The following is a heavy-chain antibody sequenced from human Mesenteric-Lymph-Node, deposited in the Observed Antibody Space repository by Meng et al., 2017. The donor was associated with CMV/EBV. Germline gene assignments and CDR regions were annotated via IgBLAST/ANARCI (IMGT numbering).Heavy chain of an antibody. Sequence: GSLRLSCTVSGYSISSGYYWGWIRQPPGKGLEWIGSIYYGGSTYDNPSLKSRVTISVDTSKNQFSLKLSSVTAADTAMYYCARDIAAAVNFDYWGQGTLVTVSS. V-gene: IGHV4-38-2*02. CDR2: IYYGGST. CDR1: GYSISSGYY. CDR3: ARDIAAAVNFDY. D-gene: IGHD6-13*01. J-gene: IGHJ4*02.